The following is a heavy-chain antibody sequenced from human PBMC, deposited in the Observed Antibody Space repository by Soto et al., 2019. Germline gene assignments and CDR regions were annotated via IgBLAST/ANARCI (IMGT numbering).Heavy chain of an antibody. D-gene: IGHD5-18*01. CDR1: GFSMTDYY. V-gene: IGHV3-11*01. CDR2: ISSSGSTI. J-gene: IGHJ5*02. CDR3: MRDRYSYGA. Sequence: QLVESGGGLVKPGGSLRLSCVASGFSMTDYYMTWIRQAPGKGLEWLSYISSSGSTIYYAASVKGRFTISRDNARNSLYLQMDSLRAEDTAVHYCMRDRYSYGAWGQGVLVTVSS.